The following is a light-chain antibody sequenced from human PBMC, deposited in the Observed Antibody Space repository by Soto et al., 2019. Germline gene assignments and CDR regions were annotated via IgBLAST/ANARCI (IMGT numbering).Light chain of an antibody. V-gene: IGKV3D-7*01. CDR2: GAS. J-gene: IGKJ1*01. CDR1: QSVSSSY. Sequence: EIVMTQSPATLSLSPGERATLSCRASQSVSSSYLSWYQQKPGQAPRLLIYGASTSATGIPARFSGSGSGTDFTLTISILQPEDFSVYYCQPDYNLPPSFGQATKVEIK. CDR3: QPDYNLPPS.